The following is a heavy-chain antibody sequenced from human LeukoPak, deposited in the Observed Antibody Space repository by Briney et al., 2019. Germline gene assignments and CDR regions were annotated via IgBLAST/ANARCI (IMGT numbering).Heavy chain of an antibody. CDR3: AKKMTTVTPGNGFDI. V-gene: IGHV1-46*01. CDR2: INPRGGST. CDR1: GYTFTSHF. J-gene: IGHJ3*02. Sequence: ASVKVSCKASGYTFTSHFMHWVRQAPGQGLEWMGIINPRGGSTSYTQKFQGRVTMTRDTSTSTVYMELSSLRSEDTAMYYCAKKMTTVTPGNGFDIWGQGTMVTVSS. D-gene: IGHD4-17*01.